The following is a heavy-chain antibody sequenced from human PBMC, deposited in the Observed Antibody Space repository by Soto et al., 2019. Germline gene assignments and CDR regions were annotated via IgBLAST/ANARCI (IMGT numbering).Heavy chain of an antibody. CDR1: GFTFSSYW. V-gene: IGHV3-7*01. Sequence: GGSLRLSCAASGFTFSSYWMDWVRQAPGKGLEWVANINQDGSEKNYVGSVKGRFTISRDNAKNSLYLQMSSLTAEDSALYYCSRSLDYWGQGTLVTVSS. CDR2: INQDGSEK. J-gene: IGHJ4*02. CDR3: SRSLDY.